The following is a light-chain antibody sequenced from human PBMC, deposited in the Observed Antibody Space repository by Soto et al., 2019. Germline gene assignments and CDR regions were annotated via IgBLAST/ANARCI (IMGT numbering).Light chain of an antibody. CDR3: QQYDKWPRT. V-gene: IGKV3-11*01. CDR1: ESVTTY. CDR2: DVS. Sequence: EIVLTQSPATLSLSPGERGTLSCRASESVTTYLAWYQQKPGQAPRLLVYDVSNRATGIPARFSGGGSGAEYTLTISSLQSEDFAVYYCQQYDKWPRTFGQGTKVDIK. J-gene: IGKJ1*01.